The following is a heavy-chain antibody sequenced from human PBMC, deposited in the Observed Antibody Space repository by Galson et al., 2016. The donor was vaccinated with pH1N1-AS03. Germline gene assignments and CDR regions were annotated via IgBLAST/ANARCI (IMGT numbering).Heavy chain of an antibody. CDR1: GFNFNVYS. D-gene: IGHD5/OR15-5a*01. J-gene: IGHJ4*02. V-gene: IGHV3-48*02. Sequence: SLRLSCAASGFNFNVYSMNWVRQAPGKGLEWISYMTSDMRTIKYADSVKGRFTISRDNARNSLFLQMNSLRDEDTAIYYCARSVQYSFDSWGQGVLVTVSS. CDR3: ARSVQYSFDS. CDR2: MTSDMRTI.